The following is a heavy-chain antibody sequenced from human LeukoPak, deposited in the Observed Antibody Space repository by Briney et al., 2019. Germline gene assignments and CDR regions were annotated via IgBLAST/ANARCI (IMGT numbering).Heavy chain of an antibody. V-gene: IGHV4-59*01. CDR1: GGSISSYY. CDR2: IYYSGGT. Sequence: PSETLSLTCTVSGGSISSYYWSWIRQPPGKGLEWIGYIYYSGGTNYNPSLKSRVTISVDTSKNQFSLKLSSVTAADTAVYYCARGPGIADYWGQGTLVTVSS. D-gene: IGHD6-13*01. CDR3: ARGPGIADY. J-gene: IGHJ4*02.